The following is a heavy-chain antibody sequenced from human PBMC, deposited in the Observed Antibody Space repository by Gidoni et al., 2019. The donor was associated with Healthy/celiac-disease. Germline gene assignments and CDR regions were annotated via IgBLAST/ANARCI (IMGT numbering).Heavy chain of an antibody. CDR1: GGPFRSYA. CDR3: ARDLAGRSTSCYGQC. V-gene: IGHV1-69*01. Sequence: QVPLVQSGAEVKKPGSSVTVSCKASGGPFRSYAISWVRQAPGQGLEWMGGIIPIFGTANYAQKFQGRVTITADESTSTAYMELRSLRSEDTAVYYCARDLAGRSTSCYGQCWGQGTLVTVSS. J-gene: IGHJ4*02. D-gene: IGHD2-2*01. CDR2: IIPIFGTA.